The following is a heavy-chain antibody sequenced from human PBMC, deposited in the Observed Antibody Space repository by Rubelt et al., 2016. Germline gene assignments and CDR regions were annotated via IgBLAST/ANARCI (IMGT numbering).Heavy chain of an antibody. CDR1: GGSISSSSYY. CDR3: ASTSEYSQYYYYGMDV. V-gene: IGHV4-61*01. CDR2: IYYSGST. J-gene: IGHJ6*02. D-gene: IGHD5-18*01. Sequence: QLQLQESGPGLVKPSETLSLTCTVSGGSISSSSYYWSWIRQPPGKGLEWIGYIYYSGSTNYNPSLKSRVTISVDTSKNQFSLKLSSVTAADTAVYCCASTSEYSQYYYYGMDVWGQGTTVTVSS.